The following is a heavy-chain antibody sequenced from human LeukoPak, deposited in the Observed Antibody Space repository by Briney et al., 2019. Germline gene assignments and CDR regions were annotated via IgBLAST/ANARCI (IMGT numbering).Heavy chain of an antibody. CDR2: LNGDNT. CDR3: ASLPDFWSGYPSRNPNDY. J-gene: IGHJ4*02. CDR1: GFTFSNFA. Sequence: GGSLRLSCAASGFTFSNFAMSWIRQAPGKGLEWVSALNGDNTYYADSVKGRFTVSRDNSKNTLYLQMNSLRAEDTAVYYCASLPDFWSGYPSRNPNDYWGQGTLVTVSS. D-gene: IGHD3-3*01. V-gene: IGHV3-23*01.